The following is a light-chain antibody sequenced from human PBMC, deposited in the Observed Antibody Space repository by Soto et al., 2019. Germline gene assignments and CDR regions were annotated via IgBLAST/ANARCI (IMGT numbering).Light chain of an antibody. CDR3: SSYTSSSTLV. CDR2: DVN. Sequence: QSALTQPASVSGSPGQSITISCTGTSSDVGGYHYVSWYQQHPGKAPKLMIYDVNNRPSGVSNRFSGSTSGNTASLTISGLQAEDEADYYCSSYTSSSTLVFGGGTKLTVL. J-gene: IGLJ2*01. V-gene: IGLV2-14*01. CDR1: SSDVGGYHY.